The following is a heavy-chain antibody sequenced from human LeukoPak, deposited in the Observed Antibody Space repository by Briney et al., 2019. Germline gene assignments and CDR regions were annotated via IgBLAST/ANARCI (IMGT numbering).Heavy chain of an antibody. V-gene: IGHV4-59*01. D-gene: IGHD4-17*01. CDR2: IYYSGST. CDR3: ARDHGDYTYDYYGMDV. CDR1: GGSISSYY. Sequence: SETLSLTCTVSGGSISSYYWSWIRQPPGKGLEWLGYIYYSGSTYYNPSLKSRVTISVDTSKNQFSLKLSSVTAADTAVYYCARDHGDYTYDYYGMDVWGQGTTVTVSS. J-gene: IGHJ6*02.